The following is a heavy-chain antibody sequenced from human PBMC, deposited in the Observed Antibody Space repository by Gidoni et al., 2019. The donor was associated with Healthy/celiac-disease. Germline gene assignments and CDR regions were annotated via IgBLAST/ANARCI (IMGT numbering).Heavy chain of an antibody. CDR3: AKSITGTDNDY. D-gene: IGHD1-20*01. CDR2: INPNSDGT. V-gene: IGHV1-2*02. CDR1: GYTCTGYY. J-gene: IGHJ4*02. Sequence: QVQLVQPGAEVTKPGASVKVSCKASGYTCTGYYRHWVRQAPGHGLERVGWINPNSDGTNNAQKFQGRVTMTRDTSISTAYMELSRLRSDDTAVYYCAKSITGTDNDYWGQGTLVTVSS.